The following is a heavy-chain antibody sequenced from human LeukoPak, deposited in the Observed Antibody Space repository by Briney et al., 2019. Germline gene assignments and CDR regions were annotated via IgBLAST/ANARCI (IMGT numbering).Heavy chain of an antibody. D-gene: IGHD2-21*01. CDR3: GSKTYQRVSVSAIAR. Sequence: GASVKVSCKASGYTFTAYYIHWVRQAPGQGLEWMGWINPISGGTNYAQNFQGRVTLTRDTSISTAYMELSGLRSDDTAVYYCGSKTYQRVSVSAIARWGQGSLVTVSS. CDR1: GYTFTAYY. J-gene: IGHJ5*02. CDR2: INPISGGT. V-gene: IGHV1-2*02.